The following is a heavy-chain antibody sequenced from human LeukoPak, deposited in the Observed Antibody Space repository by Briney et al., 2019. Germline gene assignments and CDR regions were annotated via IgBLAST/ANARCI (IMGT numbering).Heavy chain of an antibody. Sequence: GGTLRLSCAASGFTFSSYGMSWVRQAPGKGLEWVSVISGSGVSTYYADSVKGRFTISRDNSKNTLYLQMNSLRAEDTAVYYCAKVAAAGTWADWFDPWGQGTLVTVSS. J-gene: IGHJ5*02. CDR3: AKVAAAGTWADWFDP. CDR1: GFTFSSYG. D-gene: IGHD6-13*01. CDR2: ISGSGVST. V-gene: IGHV3-23*01.